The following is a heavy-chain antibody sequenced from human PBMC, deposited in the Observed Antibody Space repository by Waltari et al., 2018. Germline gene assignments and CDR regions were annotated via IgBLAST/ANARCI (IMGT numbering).Heavy chain of an antibody. V-gene: IGHV4-39*01. Sequence: QLQLQESGPGLVKPSETLSLTCTVSGGSISSSSYYWGWIRQPPGKGLEWIGGIYYSGSTYYNPSLKSRVTISVDTSKNQFSLKLSSVTAADTAVYYCARLGRPTAMVLGYFDYWGQGTLVTVSS. CDR3: ARLGRPTAMVLGYFDY. CDR1: GGSISSSSYY. J-gene: IGHJ4*02. D-gene: IGHD5-18*01. CDR2: IYYSGST.